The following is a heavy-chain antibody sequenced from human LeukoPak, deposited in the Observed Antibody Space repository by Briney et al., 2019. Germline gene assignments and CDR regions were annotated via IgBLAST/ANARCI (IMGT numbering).Heavy chain of an antibody. J-gene: IGHJ3*02. Sequence: GGSLRLSCAASGFTFSSYSMNWVRQAPGKGLEWVSSISSSSYIYYADSVKGRFTISRDNAKNSLYLQMNSLRAEDTAVYYCARVGGPYSGYDFGAFDIWGQGTMVTVSS. V-gene: IGHV3-21*01. CDR3: ARVGGPYSGYDFGAFDI. CDR2: ISSSSYI. D-gene: IGHD5-12*01. CDR1: GFTFSSYS.